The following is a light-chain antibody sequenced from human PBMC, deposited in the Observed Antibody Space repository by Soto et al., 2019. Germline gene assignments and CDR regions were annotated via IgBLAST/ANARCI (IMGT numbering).Light chain of an antibody. Sequence: QSALTQPASVSGSPGQSIAISCTGTFSDVGGDDYVSWYQQHPDKAPKLMIYEVTKRPSGVSNRFSGSKSGNTASLTISGLQPEDEADYYCSSHTSGSTRVFGSGTKLTVL. CDR2: EVT. CDR3: SSHTSGSTRV. CDR1: FSDVGGDDY. V-gene: IGLV2-14*01. J-gene: IGLJ1*01.